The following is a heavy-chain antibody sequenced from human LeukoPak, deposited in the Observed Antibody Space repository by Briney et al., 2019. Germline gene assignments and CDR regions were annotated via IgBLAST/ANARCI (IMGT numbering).Heavy chain of an antibody. Sequence: SETLSLTCAVYGESISAYYWTWIRQPPGKRLEWIGEVRHSGSTNYNPSLKSRVTMSVDMSKNQFSLKLNSVTAADTAVYYCAGATATGTGRAFHYWAQGNLVPVSS. V-gene: IGHV4-34*01. CDR3: AGATATGTGRAFHY. D-gene: IGHD3-10*01. J-gene: IGHJ4*02. CDR2: VRHSGST. CDR1: GESISAYY.